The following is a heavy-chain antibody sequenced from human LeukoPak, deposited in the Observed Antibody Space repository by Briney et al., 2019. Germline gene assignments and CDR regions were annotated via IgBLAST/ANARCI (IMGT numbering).Heavy chain of an antibody. V-gene: IGHV4-38-2*02. J-gene: IGHJ4*02. CDR2: IYHSGST. Sequence: PSETLSLTCTVSGYSISSGYYWGWIRQPPGKGLEWIGSIYHSGSTYYNPSLKSRVTISVDTSKNQFSLKPSSVTAADTAVYYCAMGVIVVVPAAIKDDYWGQGTLVTVSS. CDR1: GYSISSGYY. D-gene: IGHD2-2*02. CDR3: AMGVIVVVPAAIKDDY.